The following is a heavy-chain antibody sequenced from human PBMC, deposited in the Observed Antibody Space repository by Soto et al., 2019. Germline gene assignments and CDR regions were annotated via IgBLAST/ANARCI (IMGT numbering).Heavy chain of an antibody. D-gene: IGHD5-12*01. CDR2: IDPSDSYT. Sequence: GESLKISCKGSGYSFTSYWISWVRQMPGKGLEWMGRIDPSDSYTNYSPSFQGHVTISTDKSIGTAYLQWSSLKASDTAMYYCARTKENVRLGAAFEIWGQGTMVTVS. J-gene: IGHJ3*02. V-gene: IGHV5-10-1*01. CDR1: GYSFTSYW. CDR3: ARTKENVRLGAAFEI.